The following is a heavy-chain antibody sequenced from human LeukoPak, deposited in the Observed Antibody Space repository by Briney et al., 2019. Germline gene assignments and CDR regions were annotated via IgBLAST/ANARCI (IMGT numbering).Heavy chain of an antibody. CDR3: AREGDSRWGELSP. CDR1: GFTFSSYS. CDR2: IWYDGSEQ. J-gene: IGHJ1*01. D-gene: IGHD3-16*02. Sequence: GSLRLSCAASGFTFSSYSMNWVRQAPGKGLEWVAVIWYDGSEQYYADSVKGRFIISRDNSKSTSDLQMNSLRAEDTAVYYCAREGDSRWGELSPWGQGTLVTVSA. V-gene: IGHV3-33*08.